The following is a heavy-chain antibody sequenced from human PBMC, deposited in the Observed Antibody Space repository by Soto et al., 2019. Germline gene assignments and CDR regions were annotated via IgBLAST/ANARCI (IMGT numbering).Heavy chain of an antibody. CDR2: INYSEST. CDR3: ARGKWGSGWSLGDYYSGMDF. D-gene: IGHD6-19*01. J-gene: IGHJ6*02. V-gene: IGHV4-34*01. Sequence: QVQLQQWGAGLLKPSDTLSLTCAVYGASLSPYYWSWSWIRQPPGKGLEWIGEINYSESTKYNPSLKSRVTISVDTSKQQFSLNLRSVTAADMAVYYCARGKWGSGWSLGDYYSGMDFWGQGTTVTVSS. CDR1: GASLSPYY.